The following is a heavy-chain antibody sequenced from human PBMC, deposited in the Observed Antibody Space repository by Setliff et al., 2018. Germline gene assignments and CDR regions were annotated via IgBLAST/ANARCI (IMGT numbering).Heavy chain of an antibody. CDR2: TIPVFGTT. V-gene: IGHV1-69*05. D-gene: IGHD2-8*01. Sequence: SVKVSCKASGGTFRNYGISWVRQAPGQGLEWMGGTIPVFGTTDYSQKFQGRVTIITDESTSTAFMQLSSLRSEDTAVYYCVREGVDARSSTDYRYYMDVWGKGTTVTVSS. CDR3: VREGVDARSSTDYRYYMDV. J-gene: IGHJ6*03. CDR1: GGTFRNYG.